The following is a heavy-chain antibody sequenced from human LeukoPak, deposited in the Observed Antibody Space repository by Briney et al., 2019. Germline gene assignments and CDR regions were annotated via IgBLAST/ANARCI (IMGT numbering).Heavy chain of an antibody. D-gene: IGHD5-18*01. CDR1: GFTFSSHA. CDR3: ARGDTAMGARDFDY. Sequence: GGSLRLSCTPSGFTFSSHAMSWVRQAPGKGLEWVSGISGNGAGIYYGDSVKGRFTISRDNAQNSLYLQMNSLRAEDTAMYYCARGDTAMGARDFDYWGQGTLVTVSS. CDR2: ISGNGAGI. J-gene: IGHJ4*02. V-gene: IGHV3-23*01.